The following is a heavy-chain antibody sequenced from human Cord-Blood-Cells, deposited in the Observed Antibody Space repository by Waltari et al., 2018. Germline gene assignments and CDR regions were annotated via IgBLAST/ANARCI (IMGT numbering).Heavy chain of an antibody. CDR3: ARQYSGSSHDAFDI. V-gene: IGHV4-39*01. CDR1: GGSISSSSYY. CDR2: IYYSGCT. J-gene: IGHJ3*02. Sequence: QLQLQESGPGLVKPSETLSLTCTVSGGSISSSSYYWGWIRQPPGTGLEWIGSIYYSGCTYYHPSLKSRVTISVDTSKNQFSLKLSSVTAADTAVYYCARQYSGSSHDAFDIWGQGTMVTVSS. D-gene: IGHD1-26*01.